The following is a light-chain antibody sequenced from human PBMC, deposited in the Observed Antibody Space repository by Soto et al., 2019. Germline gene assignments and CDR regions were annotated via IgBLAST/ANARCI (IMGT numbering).Light chain of an antibody. V-gene: IGKV1-27*01. Sequence: DIQMTQSPSSLSASVGDRVTITCRASQGISNYLAWYQQKPGKVPKLLIYAASTLQSCVPSRFSGSGSGTDFTLTISSLQPEDVATYYCPKYNSAPFTFGPGTKVDIK. CDR2: AAS. CDR1: QGISNY. CDR3: PKYNSAPFT. J-gene: IGKJ3*01.